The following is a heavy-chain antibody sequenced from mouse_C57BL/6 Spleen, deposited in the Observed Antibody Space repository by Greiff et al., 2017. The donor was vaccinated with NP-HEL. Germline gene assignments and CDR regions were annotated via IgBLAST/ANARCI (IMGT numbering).Heavy chain of an antibody. CDR1: GYTFTDYY. D-gene: IGHD1-1*01. V-gene: IGHV1-26*01. CDR3: ARSFTMGVATLDYYAMDY. CDR2: INTNNGGT. J-gene: IGHJ4*01. Sequence: EVQLQQSGPELVKPGASVKISCKASGYTFTDYYMNWVKQSHGKSLEWIGYINTNNGGTSYNQKFKGKATLTVDKSSSTAYMELCILTSEDSAVYYCARSFTMGVATLDYYAMDYWGQGTSVTVSS.